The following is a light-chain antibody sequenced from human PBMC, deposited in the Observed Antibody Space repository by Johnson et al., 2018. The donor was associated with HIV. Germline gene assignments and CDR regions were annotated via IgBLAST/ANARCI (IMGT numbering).Light chain of an antibody. V-gene: IGLV1-51*01. J-gene: IGLJ1*01. CDR1: SSNVGSSF. CDR2: DNN. CDR3: GTWDSSLSALYV. Sequence: QAVLTQPPSVSAAPGQRVTISCSGSSSNVGSSFVSWYRQVPGTAPKLLIYDNNKRPSGIPDRFSGSKSGTSATLGITGLQTGDAADYYCGTWDSSLSALYVFGTGTKVTVL.